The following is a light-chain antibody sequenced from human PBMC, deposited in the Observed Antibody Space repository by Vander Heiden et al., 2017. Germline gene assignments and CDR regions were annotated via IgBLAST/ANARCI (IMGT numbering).Light chain of an antibody. Sequence: DIQMTQSPSSLSASVGDRVTITCRASQSISSYLNWYQQKPGKAPKLLIYAASSLQSGVPSRFSGSGSGTDFTLTNSSLQPEDFATYYCQQSYRTFGQGTKVEIK. CDR3: QQSYRT. J-gene: IGKJ1*01. CDR2: AAS. V-gene: IGKV1-39*01. CDR1: QSISSY.